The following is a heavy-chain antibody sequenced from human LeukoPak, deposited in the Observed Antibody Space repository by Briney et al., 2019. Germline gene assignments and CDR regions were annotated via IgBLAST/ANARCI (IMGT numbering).Heavy chain of an antibody. CDR3: ARRSETPNRFDP. Sequence: PSETLSLTCTVSGVSISGSGYYWGWIRQPPGKGLEWIGSIFYSGSTYYNPSLKSRVTISQDTSKNQFSLKLSSVTAADTAVYYCARRSETPNRFDPWGQGTLVTVSS. V-gene: IGHV4-39*07. CDR2: IFYSGST. J-gene: IGHJ5*02. CDR1: GVSISGSGYY. D-gene: IGHD3-10*01.